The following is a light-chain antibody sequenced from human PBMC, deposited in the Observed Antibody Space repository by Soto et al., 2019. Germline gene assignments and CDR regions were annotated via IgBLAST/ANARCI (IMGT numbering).Light chain of an antibody. CDR3: SSYTSSNTVI. V-gene: IGLV2-14*03. CDR1: STDIGDYNY. J-gene: IGLJ2*01. Sequence: QSVLTQPASVSGSPGQSITISCTGTSTDIGDYNYVSWYQQHPGKAPKVMIYDVSNRPSGVSNRFSGSKSGTTASLTISGLQTDDEADYYCSSYTSSNTVIFGGGTKVTVL. CDR2: DVS.